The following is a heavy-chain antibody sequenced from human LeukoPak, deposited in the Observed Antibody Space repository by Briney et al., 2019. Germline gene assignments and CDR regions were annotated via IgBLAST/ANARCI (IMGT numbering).Heavy chain of an antibody. Sequence: GGSLRLSCAASEFTFSTYWMSWVRQAPGKGLEWVSGINWNGGSTGCADSVKGRFTISRDNAKNSLYLQMNSLRAEDTALYYCARDGIAGSSWPYYYYMDVWGKGTTVTVSS. CDR3: ARDGIAGSSWPYYYYMDV. J-gene: IGHJ6*03. CDR1: EFTFSTYW. V-gene: IGHV3-20*04. D-gene: IGHD6-13*01. CDR2: INWNGGST.